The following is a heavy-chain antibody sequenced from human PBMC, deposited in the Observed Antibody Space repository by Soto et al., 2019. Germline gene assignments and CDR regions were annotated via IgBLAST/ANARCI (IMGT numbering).Heavy chain of an antibody. V-gene: IGHV4-30-2*01. D-gene: IGHD5-12*01. CDR3: ARLDGYNSFDF. Sequence: QIHLQESGSGLVKPSQILSLTCAVSGYSISSGGYYWSWIRQPQGRGLEWIGYIFHNGGTYYNPSLESRVTISLDRSKNQFSLKVSAVTAADTALYYCARLDGYNSFDFWGQGTLVTVSS. CDR2: IFHNGGT. CDR1: GYSISSGGYY. J-gene: IGHJ4*02.